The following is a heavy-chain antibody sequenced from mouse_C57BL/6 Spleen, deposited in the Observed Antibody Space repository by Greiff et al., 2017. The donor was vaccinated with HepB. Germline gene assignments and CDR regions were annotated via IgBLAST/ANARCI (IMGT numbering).Heavy chain of an antibody. CDR3: TKQAYGSSSYYAMDY. D-gene: IGHD1-1*01. CDR2: IWGGGST. J-gene: IGHJ4*01. V-gene: IGHV2-9*01. Sequence: VKLMESGPGLVAPSQSLSITCTVSGFSLTSYGVDWVRQPPGKGLEWLGVIWGGGSTNYNSALMSRLSISKDNSKSQVFLKMNSLQTDDTAMYYCTKQAYGSSSYYAMDYWGQGTSVTVSS. CDR1: GFSLTSYG.